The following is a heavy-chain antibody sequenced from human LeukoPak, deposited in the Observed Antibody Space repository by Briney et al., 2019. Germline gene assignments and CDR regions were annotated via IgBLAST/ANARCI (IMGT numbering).Heavy chain of an antibody. Sequence: GASVTVSCKASGYTFTSYGISWVRQAPGQGLEWMGWISAYNGNTNYAQKLQGRVTMTTDTSTSTAYMELRSLRSDDTAVYYCARDQYDSSYYYGMDVWGQGATVTVSS. J-gene: IGHJ6*02. V-gene: IGHV1-18*01. CDR3: ARDQYDSSYYYGMDV. D-gene: IGHD3-22*01. CDR2: ISAYNGNT. CDR1: GYTFTSYG.